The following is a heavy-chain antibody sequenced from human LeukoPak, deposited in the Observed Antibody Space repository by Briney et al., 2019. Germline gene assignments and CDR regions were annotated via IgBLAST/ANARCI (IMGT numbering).Heavy chain of an antibody. CDR1: GYTFTNYG. D-gene: IGHD6-13*01. J-gene: IGHJ4*02. Sequence: ASVKVSCKASGYTFTNYGISWVRQAPGQGLEWMGWSSAYNGNTNYAQRLQGRVTMTADTSTGTAYMELRSLTSDDTAVYYCARDLREGSSSYQIPFDFWGQGTLVTVSS. CDR3: ARDLREGSSSYQIPFDF. CDR2: SSAYNGNT. V-gene: IGHV1-18*01.